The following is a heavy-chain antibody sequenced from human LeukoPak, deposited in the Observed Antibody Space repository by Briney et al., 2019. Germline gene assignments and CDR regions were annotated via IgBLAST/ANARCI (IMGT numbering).Heavy chain of an antibody. CDR3: AREDSSVWNANY. CDR2: IWYDGSKR. V-gene: IGHV3-33*01. Sequence: PGGSLRLSCVASGFPFSGHGMHWVRQAPGKGLEWVALIWYDGSKRYYADSVKGRFTISRDDSKNTLYLQMNNLGAEDTAVYYCAREDSSVWNANYWGLGTLVTVSS. D-gene: IGHD6-19*01. J-gene: IGHJ4*02. CDR1: GFPFSGHG.